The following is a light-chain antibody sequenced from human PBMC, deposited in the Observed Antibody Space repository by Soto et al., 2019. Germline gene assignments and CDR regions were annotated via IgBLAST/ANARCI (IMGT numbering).Light chain of an antibody. Sequence: QSALTQPASVSGSPGQTITISCTGTSSDVGSYNLVSWYQQHPGKAPKLMIYEVSKRPSGVSNRFSGSKSGNTASLTISGLQAKDEADYYCCSYAGSSTVVFGGVTQLTVL. CDR1: SSDVGSYNL. CDR2: EVS. CDR3: CSYAGSSTVV. V-gene: IGLV2-23*02. J-gene: IGLJ2*01.